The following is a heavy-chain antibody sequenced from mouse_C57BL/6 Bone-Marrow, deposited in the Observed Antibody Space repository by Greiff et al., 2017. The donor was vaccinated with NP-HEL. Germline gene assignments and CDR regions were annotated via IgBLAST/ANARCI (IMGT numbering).Heavy chain of an antibody. CDR2: IYPGSGNT. CDR1: GYTFTDYY. V-gene: IGHV1-76*01. CDR3: ARHYGSSYGFAY. Sequence: VQLQQSGAELVRPGASVKLSCKASGYTFTDYYINWVKQRPGPGLEWIARIYPGSGNTYYNEKFKGKATLTAEKSSSTAYMQLSSLTSEDSAFYFCARHYGSSYGFAYWGQGTLVTVSA. D-gene: IGHD1-1*01. J-gene: IGHJ3*01.